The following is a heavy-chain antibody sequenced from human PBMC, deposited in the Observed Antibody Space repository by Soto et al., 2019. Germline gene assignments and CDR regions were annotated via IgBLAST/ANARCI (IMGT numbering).Heavy chain of an antibody. J-gene: IGHJ4*02. CDR1: GYIFTNYS. V-gene: IGHV5-51*01. D-gene: IGHD6-19*01. Sequence: GESLKISCRASGYIFTNYSLDWVRQMPGIGLEWMGIIYPGDSDTRYSPSFQGQVTISADKSITTAYLQWTSLQASDTAIYYCARLGAPRIAVAGFDYWGQGTLVTVSS. CDR3: ARLGAPRIAVAGFDY. CDR2: IYPGDSDT.